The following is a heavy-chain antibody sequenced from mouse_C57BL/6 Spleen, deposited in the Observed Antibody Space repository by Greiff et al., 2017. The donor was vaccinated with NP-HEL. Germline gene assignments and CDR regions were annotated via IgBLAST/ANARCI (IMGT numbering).Heavy chain of an antibody. J-gene: IGHJ2*01. D-gene: IGHD1-1*01. CDR1: GYSFTDYN. CDR3: ARSDYYGSSYYFDY. CDR2: INPNYGTT. V-gene: IGHV1-39*01. Sequence: EVKLVESGPELVKPGASVKISCKASGYSFTDYNMNWVKQSNGKSLEWIGVINPNYGTTSYNQKFKGKATLTVDQSSSTAYMQLNSLTSEDSAVYYCARSDYYGSSYYFDYWGQGTTLTVSS.